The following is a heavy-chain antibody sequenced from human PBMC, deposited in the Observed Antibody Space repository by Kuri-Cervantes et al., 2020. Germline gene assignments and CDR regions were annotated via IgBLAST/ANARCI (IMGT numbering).Heavy chain of an antibody. J-gene: IGHJ6*02. CDR2: INPSGGST. V-gene: IGHV1-46*01. CDR3: AREGAITMLDFNPRYYYYYYGMDA. Sequence: ASVKVSCKASGYTFTSYYMHWVRQAPGQGLEWMGIINPSGGSTSYAQKFQGRVTMTRDTSTSTVYMELSSLRSEDTAVYYCAREGAITMLDFNPRYYYYYYGMDAWGQGTTVTVSS. CDR1: GYTFTSYY. D-gene: IGHD3-10*02.